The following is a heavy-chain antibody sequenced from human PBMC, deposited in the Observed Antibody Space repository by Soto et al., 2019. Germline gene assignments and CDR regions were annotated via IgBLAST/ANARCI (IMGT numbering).Heavy chain of an antibody. CDR1: GFTFSSYA. CDR2: ISGSGGST. J-gene: IGHJ4*02. V-gene: IGHV3-23*04. Sequence: EVQLVESGGGLVQPGGSLRLSCAASGFTFSSYAMSWVRQAPGKGLEWVSAISGSGGSTYYADSVKGRFTISRDNSKNTLYLQMNSLRAEDTAVYYCAKSVDADTAMVPAPIDYWGQGTLVTVSS. D-gene: IGHD5-18*01. CDR3: AKSVDADTAMVPAPIDY.